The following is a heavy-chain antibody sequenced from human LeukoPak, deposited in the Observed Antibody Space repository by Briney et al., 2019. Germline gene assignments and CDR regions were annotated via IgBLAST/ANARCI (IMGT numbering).Heavy chain of an antibody. Sequence: GGSLTLSCAASGFSVTSNYMSWVRQAPGQGLEWVAVISYDGSNKYYADSVKGRFTISRDNSKNTLYLQMNSLRAEDTAVYYCARDRGGRWLQFGVDYWGQGTLVTVSS. CDR1: GFSVTSNY. D-gene: IGHD5-24*01. CDR3: ARDRGGRWLQFGVDY. CDR2: ISYDGSNK. V-gene: IGHV3-30-3*01. J-gene: IGHJ4*02.